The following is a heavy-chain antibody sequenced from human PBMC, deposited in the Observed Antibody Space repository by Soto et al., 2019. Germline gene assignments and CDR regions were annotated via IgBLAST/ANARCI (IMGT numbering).Heavy chain of an antibody. CDR1: GYMFTGYY. J-gene: IGHJ5*02. D-gene: IGHD6-13*01. V-gene: IGHV1-2*02. Sequence: ASVKVSCKASGYMFTGYYIHWMRQAPGQGLERMGWINPDSGDTNYAQRFQGRVTMTRDTSISTAYMELSRLRSDDTAVFYCTRSRGAAAGIVASGINWFDPWGQGTLVTVSS. CDR3: TRSRGAAAGIVASGINWFDP. CDR2: INPDSGDT.